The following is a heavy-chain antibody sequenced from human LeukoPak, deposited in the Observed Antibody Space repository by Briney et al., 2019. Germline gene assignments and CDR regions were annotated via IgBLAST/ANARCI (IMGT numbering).Heavy chain of an antibody. V-gene: IGHV3-48*02. Sequence: GGSLRLSCAASGFTFSGYSMNWVRQAPGKGLEWVSYISSSSNKIYYADSMKGRFITSRDNAKNSLYLQMNSLRDEDTAVYYCARSGLRFLDLLDYWGHGTLVTGSS. CDR2: ISSSSNKI. CDR3: ARSGLRFLDLLDY. CDR1: GFTFSGYS. D-gene: IGHD3-3*01. J-gene: IGHJ4*01.